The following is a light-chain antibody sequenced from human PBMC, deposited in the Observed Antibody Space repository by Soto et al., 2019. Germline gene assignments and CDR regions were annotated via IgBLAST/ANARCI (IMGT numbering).Light chain of an antibody. Sequence: EIVLTQSPATLSLSPGAGATLSCRASQSVSSYLVWYQQKPGQAPRLLIYDASKRATGIPARFSGSGSGTDFTLTISSLEPEDFAVYYCQQRSSRPPMYTFGQGTKVDIK. CDR3: QQRSSRPPMYT. CDR1: QSVSSY. V-gene: IGKV3-11*01. CDR2: DAS. J-gene: IGKJ2*01.